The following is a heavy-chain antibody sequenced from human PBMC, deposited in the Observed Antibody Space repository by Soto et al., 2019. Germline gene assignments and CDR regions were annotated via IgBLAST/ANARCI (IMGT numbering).Heavy chain of an antibody. CDR3: ARVSVAGPFDY. D-gene: IGHD6-19*01. J-gene: IGHJ4*02. CDR1: GYTFTSYY. CDR2: INPSGGST. Sequence: AAVKVSCKASGYTFTSYYMHWVRQAPGQGLEWMGIINPSGGSTSYAQKFQGRVTMTRDTSTSTVYMELSSLRSEDTAVYYCARVSVAGPFDYWGQGTLVTVSS. V-gene: IGHV1-46*01.